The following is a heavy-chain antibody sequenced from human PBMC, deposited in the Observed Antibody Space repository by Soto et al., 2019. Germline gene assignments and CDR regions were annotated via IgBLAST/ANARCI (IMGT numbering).Heavy chain of an antibody. V-gene: IGHV1-8*01. CDR1: GYTFTDYD. Sequence: QVQVVQSRAEVKKPGASVKVSCKTSGYTFTDYDINWIRQAPGQGLEWMGWVSPDSGNAGYAPQFQGRVSMTSDTSISTVYMELSSLRAEDRAVYFCEVTTGYWGQGTMVTVSP. D-gene: IGHD3-9*01. CDR3: EVTTGY. J-gene: IGHJ4*02. CDR2: VSPDSGNA.